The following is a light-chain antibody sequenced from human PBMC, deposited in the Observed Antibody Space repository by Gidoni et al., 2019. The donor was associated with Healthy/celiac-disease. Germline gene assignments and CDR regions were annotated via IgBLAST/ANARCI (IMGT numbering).Light chain of an antibody. V-gene: IGLV3-27*01. CDR2: KDS. CDR1: VLAKKY. J-gene: IGLJ3*02. CDR3: YSAAVNKLTWV. Sequence: SYELTQPSSVSVSPGQTARITCSGDVLAKKYARWFQQQPGQAPVMVIYKDSERPSGIHERFSGSSSGTTVTLTISGAQVEDEADYYCYSAAVNKLTWVFGGGTKLTVL.